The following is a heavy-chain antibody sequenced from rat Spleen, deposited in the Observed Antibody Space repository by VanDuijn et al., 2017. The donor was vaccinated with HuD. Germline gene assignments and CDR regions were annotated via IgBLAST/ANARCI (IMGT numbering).Heavy chain of an antibody. CDR2: ITNASGGT. V-gene: IGHV5-31*01. J-gene: IGHJ2*01. CDR1: GFTFNYYW. CDR3: PRGTGFLH. Sequence: EVQLVESGGGLVQPGRSLKLSCVTSGFTFNYYWMTWIRRAPGRGLEWVASITNASGGTHYPDSVKGRFTISRDIAKSTLYLQMKNLRSEDIANNYVPRGTGFLHWVEGVMVTVSS.